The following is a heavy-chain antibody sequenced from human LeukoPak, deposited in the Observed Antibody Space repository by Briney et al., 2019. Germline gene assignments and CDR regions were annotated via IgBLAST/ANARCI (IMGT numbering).Heavy chain of an antibody. CDR2: ISSSGSTI. V-gene: IGHV3-48*03. CDR3: ARDLSTDSGGYSDY. CDR1: GFTFSSYE. D-gene: IGHD1-26*01. Sequence: PGGSLRLSCAASGFTFSSYEMNWVRQAPGKGLEWVSYISSSGSTIYYADSVKGRFTISRDNAKNSLYLQMNSLRAEDTAVYYCARDLSTDSGGYSDYWGQGTLVTVSS. J-gene: IGHJ4*02.